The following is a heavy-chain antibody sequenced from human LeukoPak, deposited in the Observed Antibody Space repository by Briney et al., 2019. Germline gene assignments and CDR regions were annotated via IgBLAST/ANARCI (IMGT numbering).Heavy chain of an antibody. CDR2: INHSGST. Sequence: SETLSLTCAVYGGSFSGYYWSWIRQPPGKGLEWIGEINHSGSTNYNPSLKSRVTISVDTSKNQFSLKLSSVTAADTAVCYCARGGSYRPFDYWGQGTLVTVSS. CDR1: GGSFSGYY. J-gene: IGHJ4*02. D-gene: IGHD1-26*01. V-gene: IGHV4-34*01. CDR3: ARGGSYRPFDY.